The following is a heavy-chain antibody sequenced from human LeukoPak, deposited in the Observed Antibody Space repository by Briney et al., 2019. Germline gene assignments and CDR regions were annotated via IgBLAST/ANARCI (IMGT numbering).Heavy chain of an antibody. Sequence: PSETLSLTCTVSGGSISSHYWSWIRQPPGKGLEWIGYIYYSGSTSYNPSLKSRVTISVDTSKNQFSLKLSSVTAADTAVYYCARYITIFGVVSNNWFDPWGQGTLVTVSS. CDR3: ARYITIFGVVSNNWFDP. V-gene: IGHV4-59*11. J-gene: IGHJ5*02. CDR1: GGSISSHY. D-gene: IGHD3-3*01. CDR2: IYYSGST.